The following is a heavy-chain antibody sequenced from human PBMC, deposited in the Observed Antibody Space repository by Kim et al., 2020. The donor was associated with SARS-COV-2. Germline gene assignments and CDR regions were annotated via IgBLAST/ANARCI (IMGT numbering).Heavy chain of an antibody. Sequence: GGSLRLSCADSGFTSSSYAMSWVRQAPGKGLEWVSAISGSGGSTYYADSVKGRCTISRDNSKNTLYLQMNSLRAEDTAVYYCAKGRIPVVAGHNWFDPWGQGTLVTVSS. CDR2: ISGSGGST. J-gene: IGHJ5*02. V-gene: IGHV3-23*01. CDR3: AKGRIPVVAGHNWFDP. D-gene: IGHD6-19*01. CDR1: GFTSSSYA.